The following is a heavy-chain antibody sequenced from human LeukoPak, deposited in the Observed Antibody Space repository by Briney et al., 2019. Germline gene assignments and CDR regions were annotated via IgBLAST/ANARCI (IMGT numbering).Heavy chain of an antibody. CDR3: AKITDFWSGYPFDY. CDR2: ISGSGGST. CDR1: GFTFSSYA. J-gene: IGHJ4*02. V-gene: IGHV3-23*01. D-gene: IGHD3-3*01. Sequence: GGSLRLSCAASGFTFSSYAMSWVRQAPGKGLEWVSAISGSGGSTYYADSVKGRFTISRDNSKNTLYLQMNSLRAKDTAVYYCAKITDFWSGYPFDYWGQGTLVTVSS.